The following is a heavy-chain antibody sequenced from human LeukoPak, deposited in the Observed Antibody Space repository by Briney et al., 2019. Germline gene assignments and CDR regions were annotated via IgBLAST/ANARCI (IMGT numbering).Heavy chain of an antibody. J-gene: IGHJ4*02. D-gene: IGHD4-17*01. V-gene: IGHV1-2*02. CDR2: INPNSGGT. Sequence: ASVKASCKPSGYTFTDYYIHWVRQAPGQGLEWMGWINPNSGGTNYAQKFQGRVTMTRDTSISTAYMELSRLRSDDTAVYYCARVLKYYGDYVYGYWGQGTLVTVSS. CDR3: ARVLKYYGDYVYGY. CDR1: GYTFTDYY.